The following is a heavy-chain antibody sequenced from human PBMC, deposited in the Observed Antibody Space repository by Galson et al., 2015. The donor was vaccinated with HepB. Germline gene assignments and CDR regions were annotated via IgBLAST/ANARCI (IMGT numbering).Heavy chain of an antibody. CDR3: ARVYIGYFDWFNWFDP. Sequence: SVKVSCKASGGTFSSYAISWVRQAPGQGLEWMGRIIPILGIANYAQKFQGRVTITADKSTSTAYIELSSLRSEDTAVYYCARVYIGYFDWFNWFDPWGQGTLVTVSS. V-gene: IGHV1-69*04. D-gene: IGHD3-9*01. CDR1: GGTFSSYA. CDR2: IIPILGIA. J-gene: IGHJ5*02.